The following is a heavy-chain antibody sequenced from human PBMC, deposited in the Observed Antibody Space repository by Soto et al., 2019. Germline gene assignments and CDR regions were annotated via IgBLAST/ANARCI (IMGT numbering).Heavy chain of an antibody. J-gene: IGHJ4*02. Sequence: ASVKVSCKASGGTFSSYAISWVRQAPGQGLEWMGGIIPIFGTANYAQKFQGRVTITADESTSTAYMELSSLRSEDTAVYYCARAPPLIFLEWPHYFDSWGQGTLVTVSS. CDR1: GGTFSSYA. CDR3: ARAPPLIFLEWPHYFDS. V-gene: IGHV1-69*13. D-gene: IGHD3-3*01. CDR2: IIPIFGTA.